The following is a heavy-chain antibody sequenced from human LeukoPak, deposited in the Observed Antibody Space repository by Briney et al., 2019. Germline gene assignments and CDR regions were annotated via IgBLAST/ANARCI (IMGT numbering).Heavy chain of an antibody. CDR1: GGSFSGYY. Sequence: TSETLSLTCAVYGGSFSGYYWSWIRQPPGKGLEWIGSVYHSGTTYHNPSLKSRVTMSVDTSKNQFSLTLTSVTAADTALYYCTRELAGTTVEDWGQGTLVTVSS. V-gene: IGHV4-34*01. D-gene: IGHD1-1*01. CDR3: TRELAGTTVED. J-gene: IGHJ4*02. CDR2: VYHSGTT.